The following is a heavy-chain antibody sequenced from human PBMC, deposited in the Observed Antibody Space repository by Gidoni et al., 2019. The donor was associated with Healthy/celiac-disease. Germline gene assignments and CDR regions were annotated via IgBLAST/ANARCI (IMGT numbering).Heavy chain of an antibody. Sequence: QVQLVESGGGVVQPGRSLRLSCAASGFTFSSYAMHWVRQAPGKGLEWVAVISYDGSNKYYADSVKGRFTISRDNSKNTLYLQMNSLRAEDTAVYYCARDGVVVPAAIVYYYYYMDVWGKGTTVTVSS. D-gene: IGHD2-2*01. CDR2: ISYDGSNK. CDR1: GFTFSSYA. V-gene: IGHV3-30-3*01. J-gene: IGHJ6*03. CDR3: ARDGVVVPAAIVYYYYYMDV.